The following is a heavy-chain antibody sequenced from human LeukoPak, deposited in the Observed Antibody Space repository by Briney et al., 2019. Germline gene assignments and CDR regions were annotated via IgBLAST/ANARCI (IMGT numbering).Heavy chain of an antibody. Sequence: PGGSLRLSCEASGSTFNTYAIYWVRQAPGKGLEWVSGICGSGGCTYYADSVKGRFTISRDNSKNTVYLQMNSLTADDTAVYYCAKDNCISSTSCYYFDYWGQGTLVTVSS. CDR3: AKDNCISSTSCYYFDY. V-gene: IGHV3-23*01. J-gene: IGHJ4*02. CDR1: GSTFNTYA. CDR2: ICGSGGCT. D-gene: IGHD2-2*01.